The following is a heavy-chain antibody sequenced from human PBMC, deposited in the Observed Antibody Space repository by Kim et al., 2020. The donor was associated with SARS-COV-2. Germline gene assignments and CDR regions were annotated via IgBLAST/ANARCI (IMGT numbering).Heavy chain of an antibody. Sequence: SETLSLTCTVSGYSISSGYYWGWIRQPPGKGLEWIGSIYHSGSTYYNPSLKSRVTISVDTSKNQFSLKLSSVTAADTAVYYCARAYYYDSSGYYYYYYYGMDVWGQGTTVTVSS. V-gene: IGHV4-38-2*02. CDR2: IYHSGST. CDR3: ARAYYYDSSGYYYYYYYGMDV. J-gene: IGHJ6*02. D-gene: IGHD3-22*01. CDR1: GYSISSGYY.